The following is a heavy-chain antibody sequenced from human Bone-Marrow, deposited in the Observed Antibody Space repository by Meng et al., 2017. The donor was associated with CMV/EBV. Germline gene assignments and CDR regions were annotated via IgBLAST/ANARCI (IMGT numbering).Heavy chain of an antibody. CDR1: GFIFNNYF. Sequence: LRLSCAGSGFIFNNYFMSWVRQAPGKGLEWVANIKQDGSEQFYVDSVKGRFTISRDNAKNSLYLQMNNLRAEDTAVYYCARDVWPEDYWGQGTLVTVSS. CDR3: ARDVWPEDY. CDR2: IKQDGSEQ. J-gene: IGHJ4*02. V-gene: IGHV3-7*04. D-gene: IGHD1-14*01.